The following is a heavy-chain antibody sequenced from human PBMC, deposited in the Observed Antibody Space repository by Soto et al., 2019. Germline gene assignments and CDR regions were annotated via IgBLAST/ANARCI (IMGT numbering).Heavy chain of an antibody. J-gene: IGHJ4*02. V-gene: IGHV4-30-2*01. Sequence: QLQLQESGSGLVKPSQTLSLTCAVSGGSISSGGYSWSWIRQPPGKGLEWIGYIYHSGSTYYNPSLKSRVTIAVDRSKNHFSLKLSSVTAADTAVYYCARGSEDDMVLFDYWGQGTLVTVSS. CDR2: IYHSGST. D-gene: IGHD3-10*01. CDR3: ARGSEDDMVLFDY. CDR1: GGSISSGGYS.